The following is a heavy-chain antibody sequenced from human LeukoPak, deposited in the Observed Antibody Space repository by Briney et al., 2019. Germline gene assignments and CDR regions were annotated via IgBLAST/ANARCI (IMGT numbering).Heavy chain of an antibody. J-gene: IGHJ6*02. Sequence: PGGCLRLSCAASGFTFSSYSMNWVRQAPGKGLEWVSSISSSSSYIYYADSVKGRFTISRDNAKNSLYLQMNSLRAEDTAVYYCARVLGYSYGTLIYYGMDVWGQGTTVTVSS. CDR1: GFTFSSYS. V-gene: IGHV3-21*01. CDR2: ISSSSSYI. D-gene: IGHD5-18*01. CDR3: ARVLGYSYGTLIYYGMDV.